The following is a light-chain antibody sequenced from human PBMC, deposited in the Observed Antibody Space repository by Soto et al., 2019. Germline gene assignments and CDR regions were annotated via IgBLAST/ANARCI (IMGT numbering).Light chain of an antibody. J-gene: IGKJ1*01. V-gene: IGKV1-5*03. CDR2: KAS. Sequence: DIQMTQSPSTLSASVGDRVTITCRASQTISSWLAWYQQKPWKAPNLLIYKASTLENGVTSRFSGSGSGTEFTLTISSLQPDDSANYYCQQYTDYLWTFGQGTKVEVK. CDR3: QQYTDYLWT. CDR1: QTISSW.